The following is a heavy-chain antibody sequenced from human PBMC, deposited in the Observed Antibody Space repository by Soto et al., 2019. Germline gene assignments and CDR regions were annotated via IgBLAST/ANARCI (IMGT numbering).Heavy chain of an antibody. V-gene: IGHV1-2*04. CDR1: GYTFTGYY. Sequence: ASVKVSCKASGYTFTGYYMHWVRQAPGQGLEWMGWINPNSGGTNYAQKFQGWVTMTRDTSISTAYMELSRLRSDDTAVYYCARGVAARAYYYYMDVWGKGTTVTVSS. CDR3: ARGVAARAYYYYMDV. CDR2: INPNSGGT. D-gene: IGHD6-6*01. J-gene: IGHJ6*03.